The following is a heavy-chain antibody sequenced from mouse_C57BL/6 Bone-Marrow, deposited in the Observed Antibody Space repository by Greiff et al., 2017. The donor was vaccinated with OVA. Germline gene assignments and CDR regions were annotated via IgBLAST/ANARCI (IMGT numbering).Heavy chain of an antibody. V-gene: IGHV1-85*01. J-gene: IGHJ4*01. CDR2: IYPRDGST. CDR1: GYTFTSYD. CDR3: ARGGFYDGYVGDY. Sequence: VQLVESGPELVKPGASVKLSCKASGYTFTSYDINWVKQRPGQGLEWIGWIYPRDGSTKYNEKFKGKATLTVDTSSSTAYMELHSLTSEDSAVDFCARGGFYDGYVGDYWGQGTSVTVSS. D-gene: IGHD2-3*01.